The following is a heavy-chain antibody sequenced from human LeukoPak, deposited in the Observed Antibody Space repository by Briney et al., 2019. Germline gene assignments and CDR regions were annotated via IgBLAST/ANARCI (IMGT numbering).Heavy chain of an antibody. J-gene: IGHJ3*02. Sequence: GSLRLSCAASGFTFSDYYMSWIRQARGKGVEWVSYISSSGSTIYYADSVKGRFTISRDNAKNSLYLQINSLRAEDTAVYYCARRISSSWYNYALDIWGQGTMVTVSS. CDR2: ISSSGSTI. V-gene: IGHV3-11*04. CDR3: ARRISSSWYNYALDI. CDR1: GFTFSDYY. D-gene: IGHD6-13*01.